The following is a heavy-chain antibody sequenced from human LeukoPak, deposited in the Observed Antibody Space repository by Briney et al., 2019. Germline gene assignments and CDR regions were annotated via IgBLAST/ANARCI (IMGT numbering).Heavy chain of an antibody. V-gene: IGHV3-23*01. J-gene: IGHJ4*02. CDR2: ISGRSGSS. Sequence: PGGSLRLSCAASGFTFSGYAMTWVRQSPGKGLEWVSAISGRSGSSYSADSVKGRFTISRDNSKNTPYLQMNSLKTEDTAVYYCAKGHDYGDYAIYYFDSWGQGTLVTVSS. CDR1: GFTFSGYA. CDR3: AKGHDYGDYAIYYFDS. D-gene: IGHD4-17*01.